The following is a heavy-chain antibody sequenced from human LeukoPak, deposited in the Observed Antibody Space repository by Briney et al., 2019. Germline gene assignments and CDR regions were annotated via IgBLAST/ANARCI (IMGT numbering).Heavy chain of an antibody. CDR1: GGSFSGHY. V-gene: IGHV4-34*01. J-gene: IGHJ4*02. CDR3: ARGRTGAAALDF. Sequence: SETLSLTCAVYGGSFSGHYWTYIRQPPGKGLEWIGESTHSGSINYNPSLKSRVTISVDTSKSQFSLRLTSATAADTAVYYCARGRTGAAALDFWGPGMLVTVSS. D-gene: IGHD2-2*01. CDR2: STHSGSI.